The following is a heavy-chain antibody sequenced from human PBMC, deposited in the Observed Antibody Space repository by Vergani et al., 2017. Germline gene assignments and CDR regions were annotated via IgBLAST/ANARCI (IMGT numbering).Heavy chain of an antibody. D-gene: IGHD4-23*01. J-gene: IGHJ2*01. CDR2: ISGSGGST. CDR1: GFTVSSNY. V-gene: IGHV3-23*04. Sequence: EVQLVESGGGLIQPGGSLRLSCAASGFTVSSNYMSWVRQAPGKGLEWVSAISGSGGSTYYADSVKGRFTISRDNSKNTLYLQMNSLRAEDTAVYYCAKDPAPYGGKYFDLWGRGTLVTVSS. CDR3: AKDPAPYGGKYFDL.